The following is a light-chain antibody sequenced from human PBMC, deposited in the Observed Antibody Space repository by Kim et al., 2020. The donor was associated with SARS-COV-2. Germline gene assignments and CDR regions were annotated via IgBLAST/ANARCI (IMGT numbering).Light chain of an antibody. J-gene: IGLJ3*02. CDR2: YDS. CDR3: QVWDRSSDHWV. Sequence: SYELTQPPSVSEAPGKTASITCGGNNIGSKSVHWYQQRPGQAPVLVIYYDSDRPSGIPERFSGSNSGNTATLTISRVEAGDEADYYCQVWDRSSDHWVFDGGTQLTVL. V-gene: IGLV3-21*01. CDR1: NIGSKS.